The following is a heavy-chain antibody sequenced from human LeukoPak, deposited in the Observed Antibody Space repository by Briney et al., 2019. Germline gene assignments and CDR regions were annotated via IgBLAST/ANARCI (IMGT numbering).Heavy chain of an antibody. CDR1: GYTFTGYY. V-gene: IGHV1-2*04. CDR2: INPNSGGT. D-gene: IGHD6-13*01. CDR3: ARVKQQRGSLLGY. J-gene: IGHJ4*02. Sequence: ASVKVSCKASGYTFTGYYMHWVRQAPGQGLEWMGWINPNSGGTNYAQKFQGWVTMTRDTSISTAYMELSRLRSDDTAVHYCARVKQQRGSLLGYWGQGTLVTVSS.